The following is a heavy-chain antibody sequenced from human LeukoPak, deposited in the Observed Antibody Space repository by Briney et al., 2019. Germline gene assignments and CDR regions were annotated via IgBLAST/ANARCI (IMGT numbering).Heavy chain of an antibody. D-gene: IGHD3-9*01. Sequence: GGSLRLSCVASGFRFSRYWMHWVRQAPGKGLEWVATINLGGSNKYYVDSVMGRFTISRDDARNSLHLQMNSLRVEDTAVYYCTGIDAAWGQGTLVTASS. CDR2: INLGGSNK. J-gene: IGHJ5*02. V-gene: IGHV3-7*03. CDR3: TGIDAA. CDR1: GFRFSRYW.